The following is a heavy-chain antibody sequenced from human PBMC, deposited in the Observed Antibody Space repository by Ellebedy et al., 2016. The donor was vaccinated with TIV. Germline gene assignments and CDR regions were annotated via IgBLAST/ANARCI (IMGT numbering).Heavy chain of an antibody. CDR3: AKRYLSYFDY. Sequence: GESLKISCAASEFTFNTYGMNWVRQAPGKGLEWVALISSDGSSKSYADSVKGRFTISRDNSKNTLYLQMNSLREGDTAVYYCAKRYLSYFDYWGQGTLVTVSS. D-gene: IGHD1-1*01. CDR1: EFTFNTYG. CDR2: ISSDGSSK. J-gene: IGHJ4*02. V-gene: IGHV3-30*18.